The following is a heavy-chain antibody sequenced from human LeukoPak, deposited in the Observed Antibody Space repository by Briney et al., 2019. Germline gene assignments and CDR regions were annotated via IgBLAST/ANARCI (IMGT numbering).Heavy chain of an antibody. V-gene: IGHV1-2*02. CDR2: INPNSGGI. Sequence: ASVKVSCKASGYTFTGYYMHWVRQAPGQGLEWMGWINPNSGGINYAQKFQGRVTMTRDTSISTAYMELSSLRSDDTAVYYCARPLRWSKGGAAFDIWGQGTMVTVSS. CDR3: ARPLRWSKGGAAFDI. J-gene: IGHJ3*02. D-gene: IGHD4-23*01. CDR1: GYTFTGYY.